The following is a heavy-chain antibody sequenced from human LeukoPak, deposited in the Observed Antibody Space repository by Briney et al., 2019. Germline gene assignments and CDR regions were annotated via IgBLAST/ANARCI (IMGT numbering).Heavy chain of an antibody. V-gene: IGHV3-74*01. J-gene: IGHJ1*01. D-gene: IGHD3-22*01. CDR2: IKSDGST. CDR3: ARAPSEIGGYYPEDFQH. Sequence: GSLRLSCAASGFTFSTYWMHWVRQAPGKGLVWVSRIKSDGSTNYADSVKGRFTISRDNANNTLSLQMNSLRPEDTGVYYCARAPSEIGGYYPEDFQHWGQGTLVTVSS. CDR1: GFTFSTYW.